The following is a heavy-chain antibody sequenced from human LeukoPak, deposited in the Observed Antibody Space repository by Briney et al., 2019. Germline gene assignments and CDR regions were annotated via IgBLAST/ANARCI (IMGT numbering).Heavy chain of an antibody. CDR2: ISSNGGST. CDR1: GFTFSSYA. Sequence: SGGSLRRSCSASGFTFSSYAMHWVRQAPGKGLEYVSAISSNGGSTYYADSVKGRFTISRDNAKNSLYLQMNSLRAEDTAVYYCAREGWGLSVADAFDIWGQGTMVTVSS. V-gene: IGHV3-64*04. CDR3: AREGWGLSVADAFDI. J-gene: IGHJ3*02. D-gene: IGHD1-26*01.